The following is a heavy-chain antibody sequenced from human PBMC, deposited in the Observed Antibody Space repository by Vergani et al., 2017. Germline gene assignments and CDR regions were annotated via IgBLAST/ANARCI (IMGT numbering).Heavy chain of an antibody. CDR3: ERARYYYDSSGTWRYFDY. CDR1: GGSISSSSYY. J-gene: IGHJ4*02. Sequence: QLQLQESGPGLVKPSETLSLTCTVSGGSISSSSYYWGWIRQPPGKGLEWIGSIYYSGSTYYNPSLKSRVTISVDTSKNQFSLKLSSVTAADTAVYYCERARYYYDSSGTWRYFDYWGQGTLVTVSS. D-gene: IGHD3-22*01. CDR2: IYYSGST. V-gene: IGHV4-39*07.